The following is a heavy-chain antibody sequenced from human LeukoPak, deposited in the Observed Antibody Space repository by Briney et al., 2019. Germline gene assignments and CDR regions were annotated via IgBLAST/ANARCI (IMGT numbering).Heavy chain of an antibody. CDR2: ISYDGSNK. D-gene: IGHD3-10*01. J-gene: IGHJ4*02. CDR3: ARGGFGWFGELLNFDY. V-gene: IGHV3-30*03. CDR1: GFTFSSYG. Sequence: GGSLRLSCAASGFTFSSYGMHWVRQAPGKGLEWVAVISYDGSNKYYADSVKGRFTISRDNSKNTLYLQMNSLRAEDTAVYYCARGGFGWFGELLNFDYWGQGTLVTVSS.